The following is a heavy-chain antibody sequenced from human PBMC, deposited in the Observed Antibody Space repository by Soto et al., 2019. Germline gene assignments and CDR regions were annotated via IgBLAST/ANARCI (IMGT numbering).Heavy chain of an antibody. J-gene: IGHJ4*02. D-gene: IGHD6-13*01. CDR2: IKPDGSGK. CDR1: GFTFSSHW. V-gene: IGHV3-7*03. CDR3: ARDSTAAGAWY. Sequence: LRLSCSASGFTFSSHWRCWIRQVPGRGLEWVANIKPDGSGKYYVDSVKGRFAISRDNAKNSLYLLMTSLRAEDTAVYYCARDSTAAGAWYWGRGTLVTVSS.